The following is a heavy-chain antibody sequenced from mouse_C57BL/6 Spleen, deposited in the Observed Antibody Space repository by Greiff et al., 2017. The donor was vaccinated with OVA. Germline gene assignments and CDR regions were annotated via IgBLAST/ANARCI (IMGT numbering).Heavy chain of an antibody. Sequence: QVQLQQPGAELVKPGASVKLSCKASGYTFTSYWMQWVKQRPGQGLEWIGEIDPSDSYTNYNQKFKGKATLTVDTSSSTAYMQLSSLTSEDSAVYYCARKTRTSYYGSSYEYYFDYWGQGTTLTVSS. J-gene: IGHJ2*01. CDR2: IDPSDSYT. CDR3: ARKTRTSYYGSSYEYYFDY. D-gene: IGHD1-1*01. V-gene: IGHV1-50*01. CDR1: GYTFTSYW.